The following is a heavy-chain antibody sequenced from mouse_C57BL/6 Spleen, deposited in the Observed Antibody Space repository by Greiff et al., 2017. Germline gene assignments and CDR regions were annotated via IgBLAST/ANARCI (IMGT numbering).Heavy chain of an antibody. CDR2: IYPSDSET. CDR3: ARGSWDTHFDY. Sequence: QVQLQQPGAELVRPGSSVKLSCKASGYTFTSYWMDWVKQRPGQGLEWIGNIYPSDSETHYNQKFKDKATLTVDKSSSTAYMQLSSLTSEDSAVYDCARGSWDTHFDYWSQGTTLTVSS. V-gene: IGHV1-61*01. J-gene: IGHJ2*01. D-gene: IGHD4-1*01. CDR1: GYTFTSYW.